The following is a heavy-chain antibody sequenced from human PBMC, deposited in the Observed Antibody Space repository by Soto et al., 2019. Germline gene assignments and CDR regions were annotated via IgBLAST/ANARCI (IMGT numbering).Heavy chain of an antibody. Sequence: SSETLSLTCTVSGASTSSNSFYWGWIRQPPGKGLEWIGTIYYTGSTYYNPSLKSRITVSVDTSKNLLSLRLTSVTAADTAVYYCARFYYTRTGLDYWGQGTLVTVSS. CDR3: ARFYYTRTGLDY. D-gene: IGHD3-3*01. J-gene: IGHJ4*02. CDR2: IYYTGST. CDR1: GASTSSNSFY. V-gene: IGHV4-39*01.